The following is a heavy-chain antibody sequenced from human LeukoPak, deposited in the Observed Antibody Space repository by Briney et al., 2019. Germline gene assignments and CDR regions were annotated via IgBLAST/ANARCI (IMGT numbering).Heavy chain of an antibody. V-gene: IGHV3-30-3*01. CDR2: ISYDGNNK. J-gene: IGHJ4*02. D-gene: IGHD6-19*01. Sequence: GSLRLSCAASGFTFSSYAIHWVRQAPGKGLEWVAIISYDGNNKYYADSVKGRFTISRDNSKNTLYLQMNSLRAEDTAVYYCARGGEWLDPERIPVDYWGQGTLVTVSS. CDR3: ARGGEWLDPERIPVDY. CDR1: GFTFSSYA.